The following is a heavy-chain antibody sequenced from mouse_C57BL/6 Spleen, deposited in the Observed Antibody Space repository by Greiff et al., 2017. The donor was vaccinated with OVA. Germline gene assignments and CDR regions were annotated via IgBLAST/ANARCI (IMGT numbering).Heavy chain of an antibody. V-gene: IGHV1-53*01. CDR2: INPSNGGT. D-gene: IGHD2-14*01. Sequence: VQLQQPGTELVKPGASVKLSCKASGYTFTSYWMHWVKQRPGQGLEWIGNINPSNGGTNYNEKFKSKATLTVDESSSTAYMQLISLTSEDSAVYYCARLGGNWYFDVWGTGTTVTVSS. J-gene: IGHJ1*03. CDR1: GYTFTSYW. CDR3: ARLGGNWYFDV.